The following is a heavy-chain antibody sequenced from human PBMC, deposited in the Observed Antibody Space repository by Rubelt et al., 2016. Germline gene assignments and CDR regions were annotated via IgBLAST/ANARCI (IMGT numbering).Heavy chain of an antibody. D-gene: IGHD1-26*01. J-gene: IGHJ6*02. CDR2: ISSSSYI. CDR3: ARAPAEVGYCGMDV. V-gene: IGHV3-21*06. CDR1: GFTFSSYS. Sequence: VKPRGSLRLSCAASGFTFSSYSMNWVRQAPGKGLEWVSSISSSSYIYYADSVKGRFTISRDNAKNSLYLQMNSLRAEDTAVYYCARAPAEVGYCGMDVWGQGTTVTVSS.